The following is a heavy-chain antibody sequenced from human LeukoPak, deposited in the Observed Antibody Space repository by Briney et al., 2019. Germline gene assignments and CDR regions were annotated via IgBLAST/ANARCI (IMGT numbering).Heavy chain of an antibody. J-gene: IGHJ2*01. D-gene: IGHD3-22*01. Sequence: SETLSLTCTVSGGSISRYYWSWIRQPPGTGLEWIGYIYYSGSTNYNPSLKSRVTISVDTSKNQFSLKLSSVTAADTAVYYGARDPDYYDSSGSSGYFDLWGRGTLVTVSS. CDR3: ARDPDYYDSSGSSGYFDL. CDR2: IYYSGST. CDR1: GGSISRYY. V-gene: IGHV4-59*01.